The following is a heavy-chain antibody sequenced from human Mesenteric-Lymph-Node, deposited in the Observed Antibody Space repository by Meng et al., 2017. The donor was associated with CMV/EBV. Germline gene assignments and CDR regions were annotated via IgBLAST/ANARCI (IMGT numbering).Heavy chain of an antibody. CDR2: IYYSGST. CDR3: ARGVLGTGSRALDY. J-gene: IGHJ4*02. V-gene: IGHV4-31*02. Sequence: AGSISNGGFYWSWIRQYPGKGLEWIGYIYYSGSTYYNPSLKSRVTISVDTSKNQFSLKLSSVTAADTAVYYCARGVLGTGSRALDYWGQGTLVTVSS. D-gene: IGHD2-8*01. CDR1: AGSISNGGFY.